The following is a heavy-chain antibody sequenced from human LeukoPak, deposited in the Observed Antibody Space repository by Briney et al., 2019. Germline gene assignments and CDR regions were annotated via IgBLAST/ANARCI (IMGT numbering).Heavy chain of an antibody. V-gene: IGHV4-30-4*01. Sequence: SETLSLTCTVSGGSISSGDYYWSWIRQPPGKGLEWIWNIHYSGSTYHSSSLKSRVTISVDTSKSQFSLKLSSMTAADTAVYYCARALGYCSSTTCYRLLFDYWGQGTLVTVSS. CDR3: ARALGYCSSTTCYRLLFDY. CDR1: GGSISSGDYY. D-gene: IGHD2-2*01. CDR2: IHYSGST. J-gene: IGHJ4*02.